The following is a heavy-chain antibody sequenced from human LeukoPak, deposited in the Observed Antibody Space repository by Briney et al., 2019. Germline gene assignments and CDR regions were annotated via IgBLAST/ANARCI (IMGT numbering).Heavy chain of an antibody. D-gene: IGHD3-16*02. Sequence: PGGSLRLSCAASGFTFSSYEMNWVRQAPGKGLEWVAVISYDGSNKYYADSVKGRFTISRDNSKNTLYLQMNSLRAEDTAVYYCAKDLDDYVWGSYRHNWFDPWGQGTLVTVSS. J-gene: IGHJ5*02. CDR2: ISYDGSNK. CDR3: AKDLDDYVWGSYRHNWFDP. CDR1: GFTFSSYE. V-gene: IGHV3-30*18.